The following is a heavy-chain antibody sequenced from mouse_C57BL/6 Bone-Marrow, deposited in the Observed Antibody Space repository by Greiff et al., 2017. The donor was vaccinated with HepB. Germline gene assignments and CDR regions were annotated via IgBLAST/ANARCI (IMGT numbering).Heavy chain of an antibody. CDR2: ILPGSGST. CDR1: GYTFTGYW. D-gene: IGHD1-1*01. J-gene: IGHJ1*03. CDR3: ATPSVEGYFDV. Sequence: QVQLQQSGAELMKPGASVKLSCKATGYTFTGYWIEWVKQRPGHGLEWIGEILPGSGSTNYNEKFKGKATFTADTSSNTAYMPLSSLTTEDSAIYYCATPSVEGYFDVWGTGTTVTVSS. V-gene: IGHV1-9*01.